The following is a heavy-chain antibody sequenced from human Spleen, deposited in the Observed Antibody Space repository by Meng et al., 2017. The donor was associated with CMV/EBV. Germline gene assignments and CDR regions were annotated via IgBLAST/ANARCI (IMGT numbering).Heavy chain of an antibody. CDR2: IYYSGST. Sequence: RLRLQEAGPGPVKPSATLSLPCTVSGGSISSSSYYWGWIRQPPGKGLEWIGSIYYSGSTYYNPSLKSRVTISVDTSKNQFSLKLSSVTAADTAVYYCAREMIVVVNYFDYWGQGTLVTVSS. D-gene: IGHD3-22*01. J-gene: IGHJ4*02. V-gene: IGHV4-39*06. CDR3: AREMIVVVNYFDY. CDR1: GGSISSSSYY.